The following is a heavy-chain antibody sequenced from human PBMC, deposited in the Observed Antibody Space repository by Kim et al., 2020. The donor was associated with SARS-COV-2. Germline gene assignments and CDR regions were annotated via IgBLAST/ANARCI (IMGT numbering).Heavy chain of an antibody. CDR3: ARGKDVLLWFGDSTYYFGMDV. J-gene: IGHJ6*02. CDR2: ISSSSSYI. D-gene: IGHD3-10*01. V-gene: IGHV3-21*01. CDR1: GFTFSSYS. Sequence: GGSLRLSCAASGFTFSSYSMNWVRRAPGKGLEWVSSISSSSSYIYYADSVKGRFTISRDNAKNSLYLQMNSLRAEDTAVYYCARGKDVLLWFGDSTYYFGMDVWGQGTTVTVSS.